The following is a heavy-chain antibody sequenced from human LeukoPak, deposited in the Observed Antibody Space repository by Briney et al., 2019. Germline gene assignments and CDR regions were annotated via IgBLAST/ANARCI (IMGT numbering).Heavy chain of an antibody. Sequence: PGGSLRLSCAASGFTFSSYSMNWVRQAPRKGLEWVSSISSSSSYIYYADSVKGRFTISRDNSRSTLFLQMNNLRVEDTAVYYCAKAGGGYCGGDCFPSWGQGTLVTVSS. V-gene: IGHV3-21*04. J-gene: IGHJ5*02. CDR2: ISSSSSYI. CDR3: AKAGGGYCGGDCFPS. CDR1: GFTFSSYS. D-gene: IGHD2-21*02.